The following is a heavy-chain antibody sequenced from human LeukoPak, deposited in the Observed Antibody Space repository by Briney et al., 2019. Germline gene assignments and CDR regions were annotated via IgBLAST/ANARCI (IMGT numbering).Heavy chain of an antibody. CDR1: GGSISSYY. CDR3: ARLASGSYGPLTPFDY. D-gene: IGHD1-26*01. CDR2: IYYSGST. V-gene: IGHV4-59*08. J-gene: IGHJ4*02. Sequence: PSQTLSLTCTVSGGSISSYYWSWIRQPPGKGLEWIGDIYYSGSTNYNPSLKSRVTISVDTSKNQFSLRLSSVTAADTAVYYSARLASGSYGPLTPFDYWGQGTLVTVSS.